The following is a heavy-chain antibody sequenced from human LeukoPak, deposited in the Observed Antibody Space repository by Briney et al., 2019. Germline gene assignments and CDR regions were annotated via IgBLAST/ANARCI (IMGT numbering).Heavy chain of an antibody. J-gene: IGHJ4*02. CDR3: TSSSDYGGAGYGY. CDR1: GFSFSGSC. V-gene: IGHV3-73*01. D-gene: IGHD4-23*01. Sequence: GGSLRLSCAASGFSFSGSCMYWVRQAAGKGLEWVGRIRTKTNGYATTYAASVKGRFTISRDDSKNTAYLQMNSLKTEDTAVYYCTSSSDYGGAGYGYWGQGTLVTVSS. CDR2: IRTKTNGYAT.